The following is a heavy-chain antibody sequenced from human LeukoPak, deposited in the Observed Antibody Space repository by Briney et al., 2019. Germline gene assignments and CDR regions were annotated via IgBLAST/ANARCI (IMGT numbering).Heavy chain of an antibody. CDR1: GFTFDDYA. CDR3: AKDRYSTGGGYFDY. D-gene: IGHD6-19*01. CDR2: ISWNSGSI. V-gene: IGHV3-9*01. J-gene: IGHJ4*02. Sequence: GGSLRLSCAASGFTFDDYAMPWVRQAPGKGLEWVSGISWNSGSIGYADSVKGRFTISRDNAKNSLYPQMNSLRAEDTALYYCAKDRYSTGGGYFDYWGQGTLVTVSS.